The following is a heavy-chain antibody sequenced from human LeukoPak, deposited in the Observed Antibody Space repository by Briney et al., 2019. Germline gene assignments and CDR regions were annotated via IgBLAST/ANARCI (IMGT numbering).Heavy chain of an antibody. Sequence: GGSLRLSCAASGFTFSSYGMHWVRQALGEGLEYVSAISSNGGITYYANYVEGRFTICRDNSKNKLYLQMGSLRAEDMAVYYCARWIAYDAFDIWGQGTMVTVSS. D-gene: IGHD2-21*01. CDR1: GFTFSSYG. J-gene: IGHJ3*02. CDR3: ARWIAYDAFDI. V-gene: IGHV3-64*01. CDR2: ISSNGGIT.